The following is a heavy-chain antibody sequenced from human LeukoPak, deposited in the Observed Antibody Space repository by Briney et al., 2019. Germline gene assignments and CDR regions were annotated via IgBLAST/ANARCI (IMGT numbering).Heavy chain of an antibody. CDR2: ISSNGGST. CDR1: GFTFSSYA. Sequence: QPGGSLRLSCSASGFTFSSYAMHWVRQAPGKGLEYVSAISSNGGSTYYADSVKGRFTISRDNAKKSMYLQMNSLRVEDTAVYYCARDKTVGADTGSSFYYWGQGALVTVSS. D-gene: IGHD3-10*01. CDR3: ARDKTVGADTGSSFYY. J-gene: IGHJ4*02. V-gene: IGHV3-64*04.